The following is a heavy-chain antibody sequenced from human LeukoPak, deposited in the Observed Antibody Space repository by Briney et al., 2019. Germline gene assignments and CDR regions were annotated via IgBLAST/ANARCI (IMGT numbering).Heavy chain of an antibody. J-gene: IGHJ1*01. CDR3: ARSTYYADSSPYPFHY. CDR2: ISSSGSTI. V-gene: IGHV3-11*04. CDR1: GFTFTDYY. D-gene: IGHD3-22*01. Sequence: NPGGSLRLSCAASGFTFTDYYMSWIRQAPGKGLEWLSYISSSGSTIYYADSVKGRFTISRDNAKDSLYLQMNSLRLEDTAVYYCARSTYYADSSPYPFHYWGQGTLVTVSS.